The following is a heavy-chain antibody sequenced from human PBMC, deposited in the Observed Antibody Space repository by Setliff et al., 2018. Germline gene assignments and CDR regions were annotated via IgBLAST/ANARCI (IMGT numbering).Heavy chain of an antibody. CDR3: TTLSVLVKSDF. V-gene: IGHV3-15*07. Sequence: GGSLRLSCAVSGLTFSGAWLNWVRQAPGKGLEWVGRIKSKTDGETTDYATPVKGRFTISRDDSKSTLYLQMNSLRNEDTAVYYCTTLSVLVKSDFWGQGTLVTVSS. J-gene: IGHJ4*02. CDR2: IKSKTDGETT. CDR1: GLTFSGAW. D-gene: IGHD3-9*01.